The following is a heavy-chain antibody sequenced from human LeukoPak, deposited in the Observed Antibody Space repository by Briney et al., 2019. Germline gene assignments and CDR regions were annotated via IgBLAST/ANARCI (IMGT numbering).Heavy chain of an antibody. Sequence: ASVKVSCKASGYTFTSYDINWVRQATGQGLEWMGWVNPNNDNTGYAQKFQGRVTMTRNTSISTAYMELSSLRSEDTAVYYCARGGLSVDWFDPWGQGTLVTVSS. CDR2: VNPNNDNT. CDR1: GYTFTSYD. CDR3: ARGGLSVDWFDP. V-gene: IGHV1-8*01. J-gene: IGHJ5*02. D-gene: IGHD2-2*01.